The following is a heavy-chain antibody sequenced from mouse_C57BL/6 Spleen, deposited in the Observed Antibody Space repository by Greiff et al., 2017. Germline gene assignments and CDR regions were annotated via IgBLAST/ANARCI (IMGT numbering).Heavy chain of an antibody. CDR2: IWRGGST. CDR3: ARGTAQAPAGFAY. V-gene: IGHV2-2*01. D-gene: IGHD3-2*02. CDR1: GFSLTSYG. Sequence: QVQLQQSGPGLVQPSQSLSITCTVSGFSLTSYGVHWVRQSPGKGLEWLGVIWRGGSTDYNAAFISRLSISKDNSESKVFFKMNSLQADDSAIYYCARGTAQAPAGFAYWGQGTLVTVSA. J-gene: IGHJ3*01.